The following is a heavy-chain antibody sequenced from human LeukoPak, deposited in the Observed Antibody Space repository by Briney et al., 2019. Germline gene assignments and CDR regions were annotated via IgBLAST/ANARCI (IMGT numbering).Heavy chain of an antibody. V-gene: IGHV1-3*01. D-gene: IGHD5-24*01. CDR3: ARDRDGYNWVGSDY. Sequence: ASVKVSCKASGYTFTTYAMHWVRQAPGQRLEWMGWINAGNGNTKYSQKFQGRVTITRDTSASTAYMEVSSLRSEDTAVYYCARDRDGYNWVGSDYWGQGTLVTVSS. CDR1: GYTFTTYA. J-gene: IGHJ4*02. CDR2: INAGNGNT.